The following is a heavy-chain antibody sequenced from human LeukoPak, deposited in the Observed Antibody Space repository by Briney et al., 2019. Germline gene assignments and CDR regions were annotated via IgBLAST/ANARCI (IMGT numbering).Heavy chain of an antibody. J-gene: IGHJ4*02. V-gene: IGHV4-30-4*01. CDR2: IYYSGST. CDR3: ARGGAINYYDSSGPLGY. Sequence: SQTLSLTCAVSGGSISTGDYYWSWIRQPPGRGLEWIGYIYYSGSTYYNPSLKSRVTISVDTSKNQFSLKLSSVTAADTAVYYCARGGAINYYDSSGPLGYWGQGTLVTVSS. D-gene: IGHD3-22*01. CDR1: GGSISTGDYY.